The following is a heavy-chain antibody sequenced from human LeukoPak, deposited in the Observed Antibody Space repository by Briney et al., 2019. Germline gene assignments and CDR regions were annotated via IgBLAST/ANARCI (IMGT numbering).Heavy chain of an antibody. V-gene: IGHV1-69*04. J-gene: IGHJ4*02. CDR2: IIPILGIS. D-gene: IGHD2-2*01. CDR3: ARGHEDCSSTSCSYY. Sequence: SVKVSCKASGGTFSSNAISWVRQAPGQGLEWMGRIIPILGISNYAQKFQGRVTITADKSTSTAYMELSSLRSEDTAVYYCARGHEDCSSTSCSYYWGQGTLVIVSS. CDR1: GGTFSSNA.